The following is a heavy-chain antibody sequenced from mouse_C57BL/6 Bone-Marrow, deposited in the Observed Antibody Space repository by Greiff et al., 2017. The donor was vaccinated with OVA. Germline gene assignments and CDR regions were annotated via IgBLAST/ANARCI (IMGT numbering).Heavy chain of an antibody. V-gene: IGHV1-59*01. D-gene: IGHD3-1*01. CDR1: GYTFTSYW. CDR2: IDPSDSYT. Sequence: QVQLQQSGAELVRPGTSVKLSCKASGYTFTSYWMHWVKQRPGQGLEWIGVIDPSDSYTNYNQKFKGKATLTVDTSSSTAYMQLSSLTSEDSAVYYCAPGPRGYFDVWGTGTTVTVSS. CDR3: APGPRGYFDV. J-gene: IGHJ1*03.